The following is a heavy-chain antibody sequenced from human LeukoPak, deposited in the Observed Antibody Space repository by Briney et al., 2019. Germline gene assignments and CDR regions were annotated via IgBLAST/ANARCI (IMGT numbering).Heavy chain of an antibody. CDR2: IYYSGST. D-gene: IGHD6-19*01. Sequence: SETLSLTCNVSDGSISSYYWTWIRQPPGEGLEWIGYIYYSGSTNYNPSLKSRVTMSVDTSKSQFSLNLSSVTAADTAVYYCARLDSSAYTIGCWGQGTLVTVSS. CDR3: ARLDSSAYTIGC. V-gene: IGHV4-59*01. J-gene: IGHJ4*02. CDR1: DGSISSYY.